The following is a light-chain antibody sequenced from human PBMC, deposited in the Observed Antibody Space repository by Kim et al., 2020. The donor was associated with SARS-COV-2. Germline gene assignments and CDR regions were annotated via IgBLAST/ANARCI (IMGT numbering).Light chain of an antibody. J-gene: IGKJ5*01. Sequence: ATINCKSSQTILSRSDDQNYLAWYQQKAAPPPRLLIYCGYTRKSVVPDRFSGSVSGTDFTLTISSLQAEDAAIYYCHQYYGAPITFGQGTRLEIK. CDR2: CGY. CDR1: QTILSRSDDQNY. CDR3: HQYYGAPIT. V-gene: IGKV4-1*01.